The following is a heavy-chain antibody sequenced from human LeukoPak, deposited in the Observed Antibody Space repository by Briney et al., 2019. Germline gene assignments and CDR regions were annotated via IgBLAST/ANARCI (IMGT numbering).Heavy chain of an antibody. Sequence: ASVKVSCKASGYTFTSYDINWARQATGQGLEWMGWMNPNSGNTGYAQKFQGRVTMTRNTSISTAYMELSSLRSEDTAAYYCARLVVSVGYYYYYYMDVWGKGTTVTISS. CDR3: ARLVVSVGYYYYYYMDV. J-gene: IGHJ6*03. CDR2: MNPNSGNT. CDR1: GYTFTSYD. D-gene: IGHD2-15*01. V-gene: IGHV1-8*01.